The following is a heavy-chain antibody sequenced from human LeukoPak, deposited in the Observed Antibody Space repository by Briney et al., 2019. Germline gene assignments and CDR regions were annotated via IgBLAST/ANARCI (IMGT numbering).Heavy chain of an antibody. Sequence: ASVKVSCKASRYTFTGYYMHWVRQAPGQGLEWMGWINPNSGGTNYAQKFQGWVTMTRDTSISTAYMELSRLRSDDTAVYYCARGRNYYGSGSYYHFDYWGQGTLVTVSS. CDR2: INPNSGGT. CDR3: ARGRNYYGSGSYYHFDY. J-gene: IGHJ4*02. CDR1: RYTFTGYY. V-gene: IGHV1-2*04. D-gene: IGHD3-10*01.